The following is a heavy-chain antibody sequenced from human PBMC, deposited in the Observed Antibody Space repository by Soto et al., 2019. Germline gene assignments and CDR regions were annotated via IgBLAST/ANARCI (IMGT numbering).Heavy chain of an antibody. D-gene: IGHD2-21*02. CDR3: AHSRCGGDCLQSYSSHYYYGMDV. CDR2: IYWDDDK. V-gene: IGHV2-5*02. Sequence: QITLKESGPSLVKPTQPLTLTCTFSGFPLSTGGVGVGWIRQPPGKALEWLALIYWDDDKRYSPSLRSRLTVTQDTSKNQVVLTMTNMDPVDTATYYCAHSRCGGDCLQSYSSHYYYGMDVWGQGTTVTVSS. J-gene: IGHJ6*02. CDR1: GFPLSTGGVG.